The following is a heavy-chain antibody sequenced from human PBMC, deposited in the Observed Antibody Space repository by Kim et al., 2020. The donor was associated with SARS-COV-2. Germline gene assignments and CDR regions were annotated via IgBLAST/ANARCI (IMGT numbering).Heavy chain of an antibody. V-gene: IGHV3-48*02. Sequence: TTIYYADSVKGRFTISRDNAKNSLYLQMNSLRDEDTAVYYCARGMTGFDYWGQGALVTVSS. CDR3: ARGMTGFDY. CDR2: TTI. J-gene: IGHJ4*02. D-gene: IGHD1-20*01.